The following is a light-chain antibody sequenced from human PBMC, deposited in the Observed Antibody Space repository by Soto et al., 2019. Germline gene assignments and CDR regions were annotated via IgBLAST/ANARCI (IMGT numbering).Light chain of an antibody. CDR3: SSYTSSSTLGYV. CDR2: DVS. Sequence: QSVPTQPASVSGSPGQSITISCTGTSSDVGGYNYVSWYQQHPGKAPKLMIYDVSNRPSGVSNRFSGSKSGNTASLTISGLQAEDEADYYCSSYTSSSTLGYVFGTGTKLTVL. V-gene: IGLV2-14*01. J-gene: IGLJ1*01. CDR1: SSDVGGYNY.